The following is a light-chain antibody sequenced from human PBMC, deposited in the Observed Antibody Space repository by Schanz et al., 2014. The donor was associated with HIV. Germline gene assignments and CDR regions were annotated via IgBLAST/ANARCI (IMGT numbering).Light chain of an antibody. J-gene: IGKJ4*01. Sequence: EIVLTQSPGSLSLSPGERATLSCRASQTVSSNLAWFQQKPGQAPRLLIYDASNRATGIPPRFSGSGSGTDFSLTISSLQPEDFAVYYCQQCGNWPPFTFGGGTKVEI. CDR1: QTVSSN. CDR2: DAS. V-gene: IGKV3-11*01. CDR3: QQCGNWPPFT.